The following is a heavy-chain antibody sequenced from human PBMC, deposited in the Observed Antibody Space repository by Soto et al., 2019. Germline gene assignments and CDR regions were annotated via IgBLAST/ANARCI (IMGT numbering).Heavy chain of an antibody. D-gene: IGHD5-18*01. V-gene: IGHV1-18*01. CDR2: ISAYNGNT. Sequence: QVQLVQSGAEVKKPGASVKVSCKASGYNFTSYGITWVRQAPGQGLEWMGWISAYNGNTKYAQKVQGRVTMTTDTSASTAYMELRSLRSDDTAVYYCARVDTDMVYWYFDLWGRGTLVTVSS. CDR3: ARVDTDMVYWYFDL. J-gene: IGHJ2*01. CDR1: GYNFTSYG.